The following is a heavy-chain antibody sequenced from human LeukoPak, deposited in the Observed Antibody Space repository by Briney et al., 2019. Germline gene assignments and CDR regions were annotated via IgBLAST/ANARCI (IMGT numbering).Heavy chain of an antibody. J-gene: IGHJ4*02. Sequence: GGSLRLSCAASGFTLGSYWASWVRQAPGKGLQWVANIKQDGSEKYYVDSVKGRFTISRDNAKTSLYLQMNSLRDEDTAVYYCARDVGGYGTKGSYFDYWGQGTLVTVSS. V-gene: IGHV3-7*01. CDR3: ARDVGGYGTKGSYFDY. CDR1: GFTLGSYW. CDR2: IKQDGSEK. D-gene: IGHD5-12*01.